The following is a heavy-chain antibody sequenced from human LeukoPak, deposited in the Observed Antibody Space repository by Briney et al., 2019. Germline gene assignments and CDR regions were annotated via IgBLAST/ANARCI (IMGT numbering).Heavy chain of an antibody. CDR1: GFTFSDYY. Sequence: GGSLRLSCAASGFTFSDYYMSWIRQALGKRLEWVSYISSSGSTIYYADSVKGRFTISRDNAKNSLYLQMNSLRAEDTAVYYCARDRNYYDSSRYHRVDYWGQGTLVTVSS. V-gene: IGHV3-11*04. J-gene: IGHJ4*02. CDR3: ARDRNYYDSSRYHRVDY. CDR2: ISSSGSTI. D-gene: IGHD3-22*01.